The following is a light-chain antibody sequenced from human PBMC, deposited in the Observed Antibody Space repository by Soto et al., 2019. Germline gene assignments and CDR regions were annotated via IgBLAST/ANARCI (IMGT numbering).Light chain of an antibody. CDR3: GLFASRSTYV. CDR2: EVT. V-gene: IGLV2-18*01. Sequence: QPVLTQPPSVSGSPGQSVTISCTGTSSDVGSYNRVSWYQQPPGTAPKLMIYEVTNRPSGVPDRFSGSKSGNTASLTISGLQAEDEADYYCGLFASRSTYVFGTGTKLTVL. CDR1: SSDVGSYNR. J-gene: IGLJ1*01.